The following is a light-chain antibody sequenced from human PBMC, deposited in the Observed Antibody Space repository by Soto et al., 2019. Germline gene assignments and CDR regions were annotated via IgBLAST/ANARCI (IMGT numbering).Light chain of an antibody. J-gene: IGKJ5*01. Sequence: ELVMTEAPATVSLSPGERATVLCGSSQTIDNTLAWYQRKPGQAPRLLIYDASTRATGVPARFSGSGSGTDFTLTISRLEPEDFAVYFCQRYGSSPLITFGQGTRLEIK. CDR1: QTIDNT. V-gene: IGKV3D-20*01. CDR2: DAS. CDR3: QRYGSSPLIT.